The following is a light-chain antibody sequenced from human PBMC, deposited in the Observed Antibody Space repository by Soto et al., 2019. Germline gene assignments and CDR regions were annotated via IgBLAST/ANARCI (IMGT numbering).Light chain of an antibody. V-gene: IGKV1-33*01. Sequence: DIQMTQSPSSLSASVGDRVTMTCQASQDISNYLNWYQQKPGKAPKLLIYDASNLETGVPSRFSGSGSGTDFTFTISSLQPEDIATYYCQHYDNLPLLTFGGGTKVEIK. J-gene: IGKJ4*01. CDR1: QDISNY. CDR3: QHYDNLPLLT. CDR2: DAS.